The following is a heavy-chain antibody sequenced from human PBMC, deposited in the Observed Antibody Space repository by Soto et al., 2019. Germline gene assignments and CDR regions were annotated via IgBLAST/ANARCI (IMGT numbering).Heavy chain of an antibody. D-gene: IGHD2-2*01. CDR1: GGTFSSYA. CDR3: ARSVSFRYQLLKRGMDV. J-gene: IGHJ6*02. V-gene: IGHV1-69*13. CDR2: IIPIFATA. Sequence: SVKVSCKASGGTFSSYAISWVRQAPGQGLEWMGGIIPIFATANYAQKFQGRVMITVDESTSTAYMELSSLRSEDTAVYYCARSVSFRYQLLKRGMDVWGQGTTVTVS.